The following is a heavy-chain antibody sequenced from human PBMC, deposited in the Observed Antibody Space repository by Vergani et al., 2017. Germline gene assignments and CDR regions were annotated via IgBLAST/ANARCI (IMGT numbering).Heavy chain of an antibody. Sequence: QVQLVESGGGVVQPGGSLRLSCAASGFTFNSYGMHWVRQAPGKGLEWVASIRSDESRRYYGDSMEGPFTISRDNSKNTLYLQMKSLRPEDTAVYYCFYDFWAGYDSVDVWGKGTTFTVSS. D-gene: IGHD3/OR15-3a*01. CDR1: GFTFNSYG. V-gene: IGHV3-30*02. CDR3: FYDFWAGYDSVDV. J-gene: IGHJ6*04. CDR2: IRSDESRR.